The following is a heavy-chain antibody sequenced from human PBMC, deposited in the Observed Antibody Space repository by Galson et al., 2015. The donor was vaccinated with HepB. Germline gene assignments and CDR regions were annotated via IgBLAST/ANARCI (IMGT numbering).Heavy chain of an antibody. CDR3: VKQRLKNAYDILTGDAFDI. V-gene: IGHV3-64D*06. CDR1: GFTFSSYA. J-gene: IGHJ3*02. CDR2: ISSNGGST. Sequence: SLRLSCAASGFTFSSYAMHWVRQAPGKGLEYVSAISSNGGSTYYADSVKGRFTISRDNSKNTLYLQMSSLRAEDTAVYYCVKQRLKNAYDILTGDAFDIWGQGTMVTVSS. D-gene: IGHD3-9*01.